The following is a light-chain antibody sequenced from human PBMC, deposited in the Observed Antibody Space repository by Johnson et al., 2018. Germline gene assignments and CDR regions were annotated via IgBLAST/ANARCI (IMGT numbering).Light chain of an antibody. V-gene: IGLV1-51*02. CDR1: SSNIGNNY. CDR3: GTWDSSLSAGNV. CDR2: ENH. J-gene: IGLJ1*01. Sequence: QSVLTQPPSVSAAPGQKVTISCSGRSSNIGNNYVSWYQQLPGTAPKLLTYENHKRPQELPDRFPGSKSAPSATLGLTGLHTGDQADYYCGTWDSSLSAGNVFGTGTKVTVL.